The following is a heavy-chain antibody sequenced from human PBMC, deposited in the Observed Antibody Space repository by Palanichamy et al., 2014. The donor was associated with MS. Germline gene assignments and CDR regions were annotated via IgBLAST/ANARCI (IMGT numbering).Heavy chain of an antibody. V-gene: IGHV3-30*18. CDR3: AKEQYSSSWLVSCVDP. J-gene: IGHJ5*02. Sequence: QVQLVEVWGRAWSSLGRSRRDSPRAASGFTFSSYGMHWVRQAPGKGLEWVAVISYDGSNKYYADSVKGRFTIFRDNSKNTLYLQMNSLRAEDTAVYYCAKEQYSSSWLVSCVDPWGQGTLVTVSS. CDR1: GFTFSSYG. CDR2: ISYDGSNK. D-gene: IGHD6-13*01.